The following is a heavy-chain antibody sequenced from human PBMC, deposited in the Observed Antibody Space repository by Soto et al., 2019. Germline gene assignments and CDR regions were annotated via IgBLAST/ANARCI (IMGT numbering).Heavy chain of an antibody. V-gene: IGHV3-23*01. CDR1: GFTFSSYA. CDR2: ISGSGGST. J-gene: IGHJ4*02. CDR3: ANQEELTPRPWDDY. Sequence: EVQLLESGGGLVQPGGSLRLSCAASGFTFSSYAMSWVRQAPGKGLEWVSAISGSGGSTYYADSVKGRFTISRDNSKNTLYLQMSSLRAEDTAVYYCANQEELTPRPWDDYWGQGTLVTVSS. D-gene: IGHD1-26*01.